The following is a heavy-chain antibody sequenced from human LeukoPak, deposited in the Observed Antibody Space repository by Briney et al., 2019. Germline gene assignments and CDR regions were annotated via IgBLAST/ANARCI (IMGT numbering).Heavy chain of an antibody. V-gene: IGHV3-23*01. CDR2: ICGSGGGT. Sequence: PGGSLRLSCAASGFTFSSYAMSWVRQAPGKGLEWVSTICGSGGGTYYADSVKGRFTISRDNSKNTLYLQMNSLRAEDTAVYYCAKDRGSSEHFDYWGQGTLVTASS. D-gene: IGHD1-26*01. CDR1: GFTFSSYA. J-gene: IGHJ4*02. CDR3: AKDRGSSEHFDY.